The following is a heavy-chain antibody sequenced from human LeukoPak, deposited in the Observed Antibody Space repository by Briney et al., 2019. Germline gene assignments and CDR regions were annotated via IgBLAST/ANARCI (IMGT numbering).Heavy chain of an antibody. Sequence: NPSETLSLTCAVSGYSISSGYYWGWIRQSPGKGLEWIGSINHSGSSYYNPSLKSRVIISVDTSKNQFSLKLSSVTAADTAVYYCARDPYDSTTWYRWFDPWGQGTLVTVSP. V-gene: IGHV4-38-2*02. CDR3: ARDPYDSTTWYRWFDP. CDR1: GYSISSGYY. D-gene: IGHD3-22*01. J-gene: IGHJ5*02. CDR2: INHSGSS.